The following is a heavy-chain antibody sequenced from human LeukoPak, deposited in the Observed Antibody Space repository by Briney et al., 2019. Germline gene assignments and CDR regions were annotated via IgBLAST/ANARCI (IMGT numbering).Heavy chain of an antibody. CDR2: ISSSGSTR. CDR3: ARASYYDTIDY. CDR1: GFTFSSYE. J-gene: IGHJ4*02. Sequence: GGSLRLSCAASGFTFSSYEMNWVRQAPAKGREWVSYISSSGSTRYYADSVKGRFTISRDNAKNSLYLQMNSLRAEDTAVYYCARASYYDTIDYWGQGTLVTVSS. D-gene: IGHD3-22*01. V-gene: IGHV3-48*03.